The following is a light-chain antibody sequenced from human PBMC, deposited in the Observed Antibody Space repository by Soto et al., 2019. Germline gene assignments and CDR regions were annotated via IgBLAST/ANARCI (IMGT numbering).Light chain of an antibody. CDR3: QQSHSIPYT. J-gene: IGKJ2*01. Sequence: DIQMTHSPSSLSASVGARVTITCRASQTISSYLNWDQHKPGKAPKHLIYAASSLQSGVQSRFSGSGSVTDFTLSISSLQPEDVATYYCQQSHSIPYTFGQGTKLEIK. CDR2: AAS. V-gene: IGKV1-39*01. CDR1: QTISSY.